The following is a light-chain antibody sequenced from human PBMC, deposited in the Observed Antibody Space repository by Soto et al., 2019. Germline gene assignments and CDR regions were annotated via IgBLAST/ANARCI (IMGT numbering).Light chain of an antibody. Sequence: EVVLTQSPGTLSLSPGERATLSCRASQSISSSYLAWYQQKPGQAPRLLVYGASSRATGIPDRFSGSGSGPDFTLTISRLKPEDFAVYYCHQYGSSPWTFGQGTKVEIK. J-gene: IGKJ1*01. V-gene: IGKV3-20*01. CDR3: HQYGSSPWT. CDR2: GAS. CDR1: QSISSSY.